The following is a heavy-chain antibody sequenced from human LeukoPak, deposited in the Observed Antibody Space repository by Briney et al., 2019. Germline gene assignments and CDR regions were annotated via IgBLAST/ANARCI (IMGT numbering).Heavy chain of an antibody. CDR3: AKESFITMVRGVTRPFNY. V-gene: IGHV3-23*01. D-gene: IGHD3-10*01. J-gene: IGHJ4*02. Sequence: GGSLRLSCAASGFTFSNYGLNWVRQSPGKGLEWISYISGGGSDIYYADSVKGRITISRDNSKNTLYLQMNSLRAEDTAVYYCAKESFITMVRGVTRPFNYWGQGTLVTVSS. CDR2: ISGGGSDI. CDR1: GFTFSNYG.